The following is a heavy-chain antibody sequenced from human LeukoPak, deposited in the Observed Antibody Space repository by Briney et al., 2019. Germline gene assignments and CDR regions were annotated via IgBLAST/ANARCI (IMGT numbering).Heavy chain of an antibody. CDR3: AKGGGYGSGTSSED. D-gene: IGHD3-10*01. V-gene: IGHV3-23*01. Sequence: PGGSLRLSCAASGFIFSTYGMTWFRQAPGRGLEWVSGISGSGLNTYYADSVKGRFTSSRDNSKNMLYLQMNSLRAEDTAVYYCAKGGGYGSGTSSEDWGQGILVTVSS. CDR1: GFIFSTYG. CDR2: ISGSGLNT. J-gene: IGHJ4*02.